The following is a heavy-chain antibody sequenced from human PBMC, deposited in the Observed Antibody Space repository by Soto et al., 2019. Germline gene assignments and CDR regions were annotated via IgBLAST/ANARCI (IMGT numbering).Heavy chain of an antibody. CDR2: LYDLDGS. V-gene: IGHV3-53*01. D-gene: IGHD1-26*01. J-gene: IGHJ4*02. CDR3: AKKSGVGATWYFDY. CDR1: GFTISGKKY. Sequence: PGGSLRLSCAAFGFTISGKKYVSLVRQAPGKVLELVSALYDLDGSFYAASVKGRFNTSSNSSKTTVYLQMNDLRPDDTAVYYCAKKSGVGATWYFDYWGQGTLVTVSS.